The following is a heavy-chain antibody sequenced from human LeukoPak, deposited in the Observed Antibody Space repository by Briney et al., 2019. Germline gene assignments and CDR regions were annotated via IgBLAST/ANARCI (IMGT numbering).Heavy chain of an antibody. Sequence: SVKVSCKASGGTFSSYAISWVRQAPGQGLEWMGGIIPIFGTANYAQKFQGRVTITTDESTSTAYMELSSLRSEDTAVYYCATLSGSYDSPDYWGQGTLVTVSS. D-gene: IGHD1-26*01. CDR3: ATLSGSYDSPDY. V-gene: IGHV1-69*05. CDR1: GGTFSSYA. CDR2: IIPIFGTA. J-gene: IGHJ4*02.